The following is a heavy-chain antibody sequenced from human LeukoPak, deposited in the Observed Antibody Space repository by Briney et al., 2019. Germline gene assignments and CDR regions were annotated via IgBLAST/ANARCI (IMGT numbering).Heavy chain of an antibody. CDR1: GGSINSGDYY. CDR2: IYYSGST. D-gene: IGHD3-3*01. CDR3: ARRSTIFGVVSGSYDY. V-gene: IGHV4-39*07. J-gene: IGHJ4*02. Sequence: SETLSLTCTVSGGSINSGDYYWVWIRQPPGKGLEWIGSIYYSGSTSYNPSLKSRVTMTVDTSKSQFSLKLSSVTAADTAVYYCARRSTIFGVVSGSYDYWGQGTLVTVSS.